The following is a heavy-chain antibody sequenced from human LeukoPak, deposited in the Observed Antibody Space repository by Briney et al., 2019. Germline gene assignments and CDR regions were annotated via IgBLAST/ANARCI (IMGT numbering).Heavy chain of an antibody. CDR1: GFTFSNYA. Sequence: GGSLRLSCAASGFTFSNYAMSWVRQTPGKGLEWVSTISNSDAKTYYADSVKGRFTISRDNAKNSLYLQMNSLRAEDTAVYYCARTTGGNSDHYYYYYMDVWGKGTTVTVSS. V-gene: IGHV3-23*01. CDR3: ARTTGGNSDHYYYYYMDV. CDR2: ISNSDAKT. J-gene: IGHJ6*03. D-gene: IGHD4-23*01.